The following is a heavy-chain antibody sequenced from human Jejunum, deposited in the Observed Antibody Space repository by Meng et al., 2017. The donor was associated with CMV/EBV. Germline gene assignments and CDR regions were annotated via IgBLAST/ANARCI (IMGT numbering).Heavy chain of an antibody. D-gene: IGHD2-15*01. Sequence: GYPFTSYDINWVRQATGQGLEWMGWMNPNSGNTGYAQKFQGRVTMTRNTSISTAYMELSSLRSEDTAVYYCAVAKGRRYYYYGMDVWGQGTTVTVSS. CDR3: AVAKGRRYYYYGMDV. V-gene: IGHV1-8*01. CDR1: GYPFTSYD. J-gene: IGHJ6*02. CDR2: MNPNSGNT.